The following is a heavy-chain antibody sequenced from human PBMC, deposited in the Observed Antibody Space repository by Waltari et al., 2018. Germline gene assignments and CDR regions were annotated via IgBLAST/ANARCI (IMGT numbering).Heavy chain of an antibody. CDR1: GFTFSSYA. D-gene: IGHD2-21*01. V-gene: IGHV3-23*01. J-gene: IGHJ4*02. Sequence: EVQLLESGGGLVQPRGSLRLSCAASGFTFSSYAMSWVRKAPGKGLEWVSAISGSGGSTYYADSVKGRFTISRDNSKNTLYLQMNSLRAEDTAVYYCAKDLASKSGGDSEPLFDYWGQGTLVTVSS. CDR3: AKDLASKSGGDSEPLFDY. CDR2: ISGSGGST.